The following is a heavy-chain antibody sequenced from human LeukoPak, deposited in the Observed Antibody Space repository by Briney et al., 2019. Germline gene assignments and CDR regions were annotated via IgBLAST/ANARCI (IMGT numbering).Heavy chain of an antibody. CDR1: GFTFSSYS. V-gene: IGHV3-48*01. CDR3: ARGAYPGGELSDH. D-gene: IGHD3-10*01. J-gene: IGHJ4*02. Sequence: GGSLRLSCAASGFTFSSYSMNWVRQAPGKGLEWVSYISSSSSTIYYADSVKGRFTISRDNAKNSLYLQMNSLRAEDTAVYYCARGAYPGGELSDHWGQGTLVTVSS. CDR2: ISSSSSTI.